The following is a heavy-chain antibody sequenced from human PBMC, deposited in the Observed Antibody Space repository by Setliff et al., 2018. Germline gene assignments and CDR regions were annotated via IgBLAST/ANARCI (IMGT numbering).Heavy chain of an antibody. CDR3: ATEKFPGDWGDY. CDR1: GYTFTSYD. J-gene: IGHJ4*02. D-gene: IGHD2-21*01. CDR2: MNPNSGNT. V-gene: IGHV1-8*02. Sequence: GASVKVSCKASGYTFTSYDINWVRQATGQGLEWMGWMNPNSGNTGYAQKFQGRVTMTRNTSISTAYMEVTSLRSDDTAVYYCATEKFPGDWGDYWGQGTLVTVSS.